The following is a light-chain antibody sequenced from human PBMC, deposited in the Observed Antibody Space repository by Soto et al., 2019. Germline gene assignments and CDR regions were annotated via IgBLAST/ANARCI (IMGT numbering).Light chain of an antibody. CDR1: SSDDGGYNY. J-gene: IGLJ1*01. CDR2: DVS. CDR3: SSYTSSSTLYV. Sequence: QSALTQPASVSGSPGQSITISCTGTSSDDGGYNYVSWYQQHPGKAPKFMIYDVSNRPSGVSNRFSGSQSGNTASLTISGLQAEDEADYYCSSYTSSSTLYVFGTGTKLTVL. V-gene: IGLV2-14*01.